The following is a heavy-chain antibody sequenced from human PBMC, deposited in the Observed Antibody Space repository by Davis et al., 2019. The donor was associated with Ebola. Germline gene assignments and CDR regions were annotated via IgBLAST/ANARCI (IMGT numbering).Heavy chain of an antibody. CDR1: GGTFSSYA. CDR3: ARVGSSWYSEAGYFDY. CDR2: IIPIFGTA. Sequence: SVKVSCKASGGTFSSYAISWVRQAPGQGLEWMGGIIPIFGTANYAQKFQGRVTITADESTSTAYMELSSLRSEDTAVYYCARVGSSWYSEAGYFDYWGQGTLVTVSS. D-gene: IGHD6-13*01. V-gene: IGHV1-69*13. J-gene: IGHJ4*02.